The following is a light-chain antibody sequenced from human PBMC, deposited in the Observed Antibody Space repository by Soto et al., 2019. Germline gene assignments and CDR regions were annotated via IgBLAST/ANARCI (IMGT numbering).Light chain of an antibody. Sequence: EIVMTQSPATLSVSPGERATLSCRASQSVSSNLAWYQQKPGQAPRLLIYGASTRATGIPARFSGSGSGTEFTLTISGLQSEDFAVYYCQQYENWPGFGGGTKVDIK. CDR2: GAS. V-gene: IGKV3-15*01. CDR1: QSVSSN. CDR3: QQYENWPG. J-gene: IGKJ4*01.